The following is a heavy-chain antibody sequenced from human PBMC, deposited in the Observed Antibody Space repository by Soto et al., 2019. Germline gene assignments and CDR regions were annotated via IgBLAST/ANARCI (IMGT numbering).Heavy chain of an antibody. D-gene: IGHD5-18*01. CDR2: ISFSSSYT. V-gene: IGHV3-11*06. J-gene: IGHJ4*02. CDR1: ELTLSDYY. CDR3: ARDGYGFGNGYYLDH. Sequence: QVQLVESGGGLVKPGGSLRLSCAASELTLSDYYMTWLRQAPGKGLERVSDISFSSSYTNYADSVKGRFTISRDNAKAPIYLQMHSLRAEHTAVYYCARDGYGFGNGYYLDHWGQGTLVTFSS.